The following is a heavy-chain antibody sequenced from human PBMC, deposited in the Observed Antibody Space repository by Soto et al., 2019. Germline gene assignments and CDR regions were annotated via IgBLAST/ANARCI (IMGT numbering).Heavy chain of an antibody. D-gene: IGHD1-26*01. CDR1: GYTFTMYG. CDR3: ARRTLGSPIGVGDY. Sequence: ASVKVSCKASGYTFTMYGISWVRQAPGQGLEWLGFITADNGETKYAQKVQGRVTMTLDTSTTTAHMELRSLRSDDAAVYYCARRTLGSPIGVGDYWGQGTLVTVSS. CDR2: ITADNGET. J-gene: IGHJ4*02. V-gene: IGHV1-18*01.